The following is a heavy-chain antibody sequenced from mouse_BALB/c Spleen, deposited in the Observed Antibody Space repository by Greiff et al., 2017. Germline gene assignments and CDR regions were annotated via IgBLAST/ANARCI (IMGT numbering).Heavy chain of an antibody. CDR2: IHPSDSET. J-gene: IGHJ3*01. CDR1: GYSFTSYW. Sequence: VQLQQPGAELVRPGASVKLSCKASGYSFTSYWMNWVKQRPGQGLEWIGIIHPSDSETRLNQKFKDKATLTVDKSSSTAYMQLSSPTSEDSAVYYCVSYDGYYGFAYWGQGTLVTVSA. V-gene: IGHV1S82*01. D-gene: IGHD2-3*01. CDR3: VSYDGYYGFAY.